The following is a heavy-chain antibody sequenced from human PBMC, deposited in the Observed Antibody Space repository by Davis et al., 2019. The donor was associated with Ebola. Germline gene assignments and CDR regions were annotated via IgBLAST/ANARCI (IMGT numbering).Heavy chain of an antibody. D-gene: IGHD2-2*01. CDR3: ARSLPHTTVVGPAGMAGFFDF. Sequence: GESLKISCAASEFTLSDYTMTWVRQAPGKGLEWVASISSSSDYIFYADSVKGRFTISRDNAKNSLYLQMNSLRADDTAVYYCARSLPHTTVVGPAGMAGFFDFWGQGTLVTVSS. V-gene: IGHV3-21*01. CDR1: EFTLSDYT. CDR2: ISSSSDYI. J-gene: IGHJ4*02.